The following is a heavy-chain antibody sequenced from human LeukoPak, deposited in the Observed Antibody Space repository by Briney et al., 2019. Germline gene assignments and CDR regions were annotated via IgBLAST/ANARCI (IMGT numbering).Heavy chain of an antibody. D-gene: IGHD5-12*01. CDR3: ARHYDQAPIDY. CDR2: IYYTGST. V-gene: IGHV4-39*01. Sequence: PSETLSLTCTASGGSISSTNYYWGWIRQPPGKGLEWIGGIYYTGSTYSNPSLKSRVTISVDTSKNQFSLKLSSVTAADTAVYYCARHYDQAPIDYWGQGTLVTVSS. CDR1: GGSISSTNYY. J-gene: IGHJ4*02.